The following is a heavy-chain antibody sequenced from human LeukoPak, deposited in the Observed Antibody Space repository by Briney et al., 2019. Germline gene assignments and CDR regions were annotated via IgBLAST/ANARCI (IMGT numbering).Heavy chain of an antibody. CDR3: ARGYGGITYYFDY. Sequence: SETLSLTCTVSGGSISSYYWSWIRQPPGKGLEWIGYIYHSGSTNYNPSLKSRVTISVDTSKNQFSLKLSSVTAADTAVYYCARGYGGITYYFDYWGQGTLVTVSS. D-gene: IGHD4-23*01. CDR1: GGSISSYY. V-gene: IGHV4-59*01. CDR2: IYHSGST. J-gene: IGHJ4*02.